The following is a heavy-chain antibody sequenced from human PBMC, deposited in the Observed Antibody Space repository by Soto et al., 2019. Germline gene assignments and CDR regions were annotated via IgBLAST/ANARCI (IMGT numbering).Heavy chain of an antibody. Sequence: EVQLVESGGGLVKPGGSLRLSCAASGFTFSSYSMNWVRQAPGKGLEWVSSISSSSSYIYYADSVKGRFTISRDNAKNSLYLQMNSLRAEDTAVYYCARSRMDGYHSLYYWGQGTLVTVSS. CDR1: GFTFSSYS. J-gene: IGHJ4*02. V-gene: IGHV3-21*01. CDR3: ARSRMDGYHSLYY. CDR2: ISSSSSYI. D-gene: IGHD5-18*01.